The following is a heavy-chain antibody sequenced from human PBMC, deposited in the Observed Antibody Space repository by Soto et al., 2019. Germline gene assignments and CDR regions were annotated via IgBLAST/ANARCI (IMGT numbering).Heavy chain of an antibody. CDR1: GYTFSNYG. CDR3: ARVVPGAEAWFGP. D-gene: IGHD2-2*01. J-gene: IGHJ5*02. CDR2: ISLYSDGT. V-gene: IGHV1-18*01. Sequence: QVPLVQSGGEVKRPGASVKVSCKTSGYTFSNYGITWVRQAPGQPLEWLGWISLYSDGTNYAQKFQGRVSMTTDTSTTTAYMELRSLRSDDTAVYHCARVVPGAEAWFGPWGQGTLVTVSS.